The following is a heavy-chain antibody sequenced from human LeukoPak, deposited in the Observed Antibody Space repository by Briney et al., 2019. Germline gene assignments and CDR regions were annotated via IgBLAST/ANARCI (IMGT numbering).Heavy chain of an antibody. V-gene: IGHV3-30-3*01. CDR2: ISYDGSNK. J-gene: IGHJ4*02. CDR1: GFTFSSYA. D-gene: IGHD3-22*01. CDR3: AKGGNTYYYDSSGYLLDY. Sequence: GRSLRLSCAASGFTFSSYAMHWVRQAPGKGLEWVAVISYDGSNKYYADSVKGRFTISRDNSKNTLYLQMNSLRAEDTAVYYCAKGGNTYYYDSSGYLLDYWGQGTLVTVSS.